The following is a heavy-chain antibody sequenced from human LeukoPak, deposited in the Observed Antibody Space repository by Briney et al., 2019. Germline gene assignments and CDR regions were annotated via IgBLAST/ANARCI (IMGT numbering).Heavy chain of an antibody. D-gene: IGHD3-22*01. J-gene: IGHJ5*02. CDR2: ISSSGSTI. CDR1: GFTFSDYY. Sequence: GGSLRLSCGASGFTFSDYYMSWIRQAPGKGLEWVSYISSSGSTIYYAYSVKGRFTISRDNAKSSLYLQMNSLRAEDTAVYYCARDLIMDSSGYYYFGWFDPWGQGTLVTVSS. CDR3: ARDLIMDSSGYYYFGWFDP. V-gene: IGHV3-11*04.